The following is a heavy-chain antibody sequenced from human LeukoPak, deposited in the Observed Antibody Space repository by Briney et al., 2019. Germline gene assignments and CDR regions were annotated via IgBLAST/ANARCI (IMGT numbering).Heavy chain of an antibody. V-gene: IGHV3-9*01. CDR1: GFTFDDYA. CDR2: ISWNSGSI. J-gene: IGHJ4*02. Sequence: GRSLRLSCAASGFTFDDYAMHWVRQAPGKGLEWVSGISWNSGSIGYADSVKGRFTISRDNAKNSLYLQMNSLRAEDTALYYCEKAFYSSGWSLFDYWGKGTLVTVSS. D-gene: IGHD6-19*01. CDR3: EKAFYSSGWSLFDY.